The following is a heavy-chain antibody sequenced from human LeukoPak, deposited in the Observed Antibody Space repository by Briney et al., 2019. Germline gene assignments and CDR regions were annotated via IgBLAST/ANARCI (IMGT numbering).Heavy chain of an antibody. CDR3: ARDQEYCSGTSCYPYWYDS. J-gene: IGHJ5*01. Sequence: SETLSLTCTVSGGSISSYYWSWIRQPAGKGLEWIGRMFYSGNTDYNPSLKSRLTMSIDTSKNQFSLKLSSVTAADTAVYYCARDQEYCSGTSCYPYWYDSWGQGTLATVSS. CDR1: GGSISSYY. V-gene: IGHV4-4*07. D-gene: IGHD2-2*01. CDR2: MFYSGNT.